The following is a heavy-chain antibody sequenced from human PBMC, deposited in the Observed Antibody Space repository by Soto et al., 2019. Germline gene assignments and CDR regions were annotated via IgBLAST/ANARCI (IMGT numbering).Heavy chain of an antibody. V-gene: IGHV5-10-1*01. CDR3: ARQPYYYDSSGYPPVWLQKHY. J-gene: IGHJ4*02. CDR2: IDPSDSYT. D-gene: IGHD3-22*01. Sequence: GESLKISCKGAGYSFTSYWISWVRQVPGKGLEWMGRIDPSDSYTNYSPSFQGHVTISADKSISTAYLQWSSLKASDTAMYYCARQPYYYDSSGYPPVWLQKHYWGQGTLVTVSS. CDR1: GYSFTSYW.